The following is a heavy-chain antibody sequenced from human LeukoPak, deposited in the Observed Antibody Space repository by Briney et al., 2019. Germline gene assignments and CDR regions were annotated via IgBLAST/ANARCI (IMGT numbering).Heavy chain of an antibody. J-gene: IGHJ4*02. CDR3: ARGGKNHYGSGSPHGPYYFDY. CDR1: GYTFTSYG. CDR2: ISAYNGNT. V-gene: IGHV1-18*01. D-gene: IGHD3-10*01. Sequence: GASVKVSCKASGYTFTSYGISWVRQAPGQGLEWMGWISAYNGNTNYAQKLQGRVTMTTDTSTSTAYMELRSLRSDDTAVYYCARGGKNHYGSGSPHGPYYFDYWGQGTLVTVSS.